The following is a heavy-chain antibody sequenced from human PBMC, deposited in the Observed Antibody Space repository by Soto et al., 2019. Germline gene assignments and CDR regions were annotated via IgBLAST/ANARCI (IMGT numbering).Heavy chain of an antibody. V-gene: IGHV3-23*05. CDR3: AKGGYNYGFLFDC. Sequence: GGSLRLSCTASGFTFSTYAMSWVRQAPGKGLEWVSTIDNSGGITYYADSVKGRFTISRDNSKNTLYLQMNSLRAKDTAVYYCAKGGYNYGFLFDCWGQGTLVTVSS. D-gene: IGHD5-18*01. J-gene: IGHJ4*02. CDR1: GFTFSTYA. CDR2: IDNSGGIT.